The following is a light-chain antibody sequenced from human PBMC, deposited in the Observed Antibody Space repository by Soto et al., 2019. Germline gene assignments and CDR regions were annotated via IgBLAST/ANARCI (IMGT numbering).Light chain of an antibody. CDR2: EGI. CDR3: CSYAGSSTDVV. CDR1: SSDVGSYNL. V-gene: IGLV2-23*01. J-gene: IGLJ2*01. Sequence: QSALTQPASVSGSPGQSITISCTGTSSDVGSYNLVSWYQQHPGKAPKLMIYEGIKRPSGVSNRFSGSKSGNTDSLTISGLQAEDEADYYCCSYAGSSTDVVLGGGTKGTVL.